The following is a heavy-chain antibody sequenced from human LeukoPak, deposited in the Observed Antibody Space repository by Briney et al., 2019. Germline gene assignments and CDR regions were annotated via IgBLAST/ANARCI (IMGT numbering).Heavy chain of an antibody. CDR1: GGSISSGSYY. CDR3: ASATGYYYDSSGYYYYYYMDV. D-gene: IGHD3-22*01. Sequence: SQTLSLTCTVSGGSISSGSYYWSWIRQPAGKGLEWIGRIYTSGSTNYNPSLKSRVTISVDTSKNQFSLKLSSVTAADTAVYYCASATGYYYDSSGYYYYYYMDVWGKGTTVTVSS. CDR2: IYTSGST. J-gene: IGHJ6*03. V-gene: IGHV4-61*02.